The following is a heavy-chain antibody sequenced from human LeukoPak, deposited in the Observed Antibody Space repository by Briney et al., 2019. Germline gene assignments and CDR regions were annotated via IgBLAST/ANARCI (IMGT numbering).Heavy chain of an antibody. CDR1: GFPFSSYE. CDR2: ITSSGSVI. J-gene: IGHJ4*02. D-gene: IGHD3-10*01. V-gene: IGHV3-48*03. CDR3: ARVGVDGSGTYGDY. Sequence: GGSLRLSCAVSGFPFSSYEMNWVRQAPGKGLEWVSYITSSGSVIYYADPVKGRFTISRDNAKNSLYLQMNSLRAEDTAVYYCARVGVDGSGTYGDYWGQGTLVTVSS.